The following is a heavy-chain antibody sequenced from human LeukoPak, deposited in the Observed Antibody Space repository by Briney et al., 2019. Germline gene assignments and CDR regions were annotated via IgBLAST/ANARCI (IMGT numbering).Heavy chain of an antibody. CDR1: GGSISSYY. J-gene: IGHJ3*02. D-gene: IGHD1-14*01. CDR2: IYYSGST. Sequence: SETLSLPCTVSGGSISSYYWSWIRQPPGKGLEWIGYIYYSGSTNYNPSLKSRVTISVDTSTNQFSLKLSSVTAADTAVYYCAREEVGTPGAFDIWGQGTMVTVSS. V-gene: IGHV4-59*01. CDR3: AREEVGTPGAFDI.